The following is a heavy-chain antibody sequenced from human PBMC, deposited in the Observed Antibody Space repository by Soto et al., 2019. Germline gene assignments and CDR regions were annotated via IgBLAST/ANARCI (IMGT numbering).Heavy chain of an antibody. CDR2: VNTNGRST. Sequence: GGSLRLSCRASGLAFGNYAMNWVRQVPGRGLEWVAGVNTNGRSTYYADSVRGRFTISRDNSRITVYLQMNSLRAEDTAVYYCAKDRAFNYFYGMDVWGQGTTVTVSS. D-gene: IGHD3-10*01. J-gene: IGHJ6*02. CDR1: GLAFGNYA. CDR3: AKDRAFNYFYGMDV. V-gene: IGHV3-23*01.